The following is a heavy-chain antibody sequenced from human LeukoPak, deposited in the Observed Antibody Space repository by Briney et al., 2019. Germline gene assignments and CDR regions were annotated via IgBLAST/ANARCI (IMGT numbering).Heavy chain of an antibody. CDR2: IRSDGGKK. D-gene: IGHD2-2*01. Sequence: GGSLRLSCATSGFTFTTYGIHWVRQAPGKGLEWVAFIRSDGGKKYYADSVKGRFTISRDNSKNTLYLQMNSLRSEDTAVYYCARKRAYCSSTRCSSPSEFDCWGEGSLVTVSA. CDR1: GFTFTTYG. CDR3: ARKRAYCSSTRCSSPSEFDC. J-gene: IGHJ4*02. V-gene: IGHV3-30*02.